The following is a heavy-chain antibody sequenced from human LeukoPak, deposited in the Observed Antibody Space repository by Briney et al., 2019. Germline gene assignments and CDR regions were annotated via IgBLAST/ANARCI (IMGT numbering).Heavy chain of an antibody. D-gene: IGHD4-17*01. CDR3: ARGYYGDYVGWYFDL. Sequence: PSETLSLTCTVSGYSISSSYYWGWIRPSPGEGLEWIANVYHSGSTYYNPSLKSRVTMSVDTSKNQFSLKLSSVTTAVTAVYYWARGYYGDYVGWYFDLWGRGTLVTVSS. CDR2: VYHSGST. CDR1: GYSISSSYY. V-gene: IGHV4-38-2*02. J-gene: IGHJ2*01.